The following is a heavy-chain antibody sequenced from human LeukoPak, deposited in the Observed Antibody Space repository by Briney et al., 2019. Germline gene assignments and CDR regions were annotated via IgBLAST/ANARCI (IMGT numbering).Heavy chain of an antibody. CDR3: AQPTIPA. Sequence: GGSLRLSCAASGFIFSSYAMGWVRQAPGKGREWVSRINSDGSSTSYADSVKGRFTISRDNAKNTLYLQMNSLRAEDTAVYYCAQPTIPAWGQGTMVTVSS. D-gene: IGHD5-12*01. J-gene: IGHJ3*01. CDR2: INSDGSST. CDR1: GFIFSSYA. V-gene: IGHV3-74*01.